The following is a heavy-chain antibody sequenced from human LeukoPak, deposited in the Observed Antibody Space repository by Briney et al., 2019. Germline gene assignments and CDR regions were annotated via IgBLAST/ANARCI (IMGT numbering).Heavy chain of an antibody. V-gene: IGHV1-2*04. J-gene: IGHJ4*02. CDR2: INPNSGGT. D-gene: IGHD1-26*01. CDR1: GYTFTGYY. Sequence: ASVKVSCKASGYTFTGYYMHWVRQAPGQGLEWMGWINPNSGGTNYAQKFQGWVTMTRDTSISTAYMEVSSLRSDDTAVYYCARDQAEYSGSYCVYWGQGTLVTVSS. CDR3: ARDQAEYSGSYCVY.